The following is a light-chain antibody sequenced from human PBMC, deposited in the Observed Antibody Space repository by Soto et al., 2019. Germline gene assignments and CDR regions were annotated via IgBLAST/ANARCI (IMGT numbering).Light chain of an antibody. Sequence: QSVLTQPPSASGTPGQRVTISCSGSSSNIGSNTVNWYQQLPGTAPKLLIYSNNQRPSGVPDRFSGSKSGTSASLAISGLQSEDEVYYYCAAWDDSLNGSLFGAG. V-gene: IGLV1-44*01. CDR3: AAWDDSLNGSL. CDR1: SSNIGSNT. CDR2: SNN. J-gene: IGLJ1*01.